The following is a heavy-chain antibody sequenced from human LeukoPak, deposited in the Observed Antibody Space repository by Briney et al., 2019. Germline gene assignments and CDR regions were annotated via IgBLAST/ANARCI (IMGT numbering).Heavy chain of an antibody. V-gene: IGHV3-48*04. D-gene: IGHD4-23*01. Sequence: GGSLRLSCAASGFTFSDYIMNWVRQAPGKGLEWVSYISSSSSTIYYADAVKGRFTISRDNAKNSLYLQMNSLGAEDTALYYCASFSDGKDSDFDHWGQGTLVTVSS. CDR1: GFTFSDYI. J-gene: IGHJ4*02. CDR3: ASFSDGKDSDFDH. CDR2: ISSSSSTI.